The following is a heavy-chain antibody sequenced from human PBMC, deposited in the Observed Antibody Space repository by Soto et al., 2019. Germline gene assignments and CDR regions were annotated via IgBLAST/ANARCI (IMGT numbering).Heavy chain of an antibody. V-gene: IGHV3-23*01. Sequence: EVQLLESGGGLVQPGGSLRLSCAASGFSFSTYAMTWFRQAPGKGLEWVSTITPSGGNTYYADSVKVRFTITRDNSENTRYLHMNSLRAEDTAVYYCAGRYCPNGVCYTNYYYYMDIWGEGTTVTVSS. CDR2: ITPSGGNT. D-gene: IGHD2-8*01. CDR1: GFSFSTYA. CDR3: AGRYCPNGVCYTNYYYYMDI. J-gene: IGHJ6*03.